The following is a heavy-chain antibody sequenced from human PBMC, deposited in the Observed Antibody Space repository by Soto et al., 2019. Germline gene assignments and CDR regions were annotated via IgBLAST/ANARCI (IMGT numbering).Heavy chain of an antibody. J-gene: IGHJ6*02. CDR2: KSYDGSNK. D-gene: IGHD2-15*01. CDR1: GFTFSSYG. Sequence: PVGSLRLSCAASGFTFSSYGMHWVRQAPGKGLEWVAVKSYDGSNKYYADSVKGRFTISRDNSKNTLYLQMNSLRAEDTAVYYCAKDSNVVVPVRGAHYYYYGMDVWGQGTTVTVSS. CDR3: AKDSNVVVPVRGAHYYYYGMDV. V-gene: IGHV3-30*18.